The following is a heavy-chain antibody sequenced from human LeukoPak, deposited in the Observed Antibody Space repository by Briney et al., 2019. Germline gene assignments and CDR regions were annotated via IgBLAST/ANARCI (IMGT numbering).Heavy chain of an antibody. Sequence: ASVTVSCKVSGYTLTELSMHWVRQAPGKGLEWMGGFDPEDGETIYAQKFQGRVTMAEDTSTDTAYMELSSLRSEDTAVYYCARLHGSGSYIDYWGQGTLVTVSS. CDR3: ARLHGSGSYIDY. V-gene: IGHV1-24*01. D-gene: IGHD3-10*01. J-gene: IGHJ4*02. CDR1: GYTLTELS. CDR2: FDPEDGET.